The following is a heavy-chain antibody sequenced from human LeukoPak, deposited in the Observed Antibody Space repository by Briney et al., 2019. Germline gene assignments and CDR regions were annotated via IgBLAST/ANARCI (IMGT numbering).Heavy chain of an antibody. Sequence: SVKVSCKASGGTFSSYTISWVRPAPGQGLEWMGRIIPILGIANYAQKFQGRVKITADKATSTDYMELSSLRSEDRGVYYCARAQRNLGYDFWSGYYYWGQGTLVTVSS. CDR1: GGTFSSYT. CDR2: IIPILGIA. D-gene: IGHD3-3*01. CDR3: ARAQRNLGYDFWSGYYY. J-gene: IGHJ4*02. V-gene: IGHV1-69*02.